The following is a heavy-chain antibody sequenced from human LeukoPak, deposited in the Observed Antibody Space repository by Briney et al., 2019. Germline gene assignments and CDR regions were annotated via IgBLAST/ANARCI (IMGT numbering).Heavy chain of an antibody. D-gene: IGHD4-17*01. Sequence: SETLSLTCAVSGGSFSGYYWSWIRQPPGKGLEWIGEINHGGSTNYNPSLKSRVTISVDTSKNQFSLKLSSVTAADTAVFYCARGYYGDYRYFDLWGRGTLVTVSS. CDR1: GGSFSGYY. V-gene: IGHV4-34*01. CDR2: INHGGST. CDR3: ARGYYGDYRYFDL. J-gene: IGHJ2*01.